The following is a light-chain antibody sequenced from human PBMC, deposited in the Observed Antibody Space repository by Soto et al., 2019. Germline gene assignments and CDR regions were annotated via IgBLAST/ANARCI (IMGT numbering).Light chain of an antibody. CDR2: DAS. CDR3: QQYNSYLYT. CDR1: QSISSW. J-gene: IGKJ2*01. Sequence: DIPMTQSPSTLSASVGDRVTITCRASQSISSWLAWYQQKPGKAPKLLIYDASSLESGVPSRFSGSGSGTEFTLTISSLQPDDCATYYCQQYNSYLYTFGQGTKREIK. V-gene: IGKV1-5*01.